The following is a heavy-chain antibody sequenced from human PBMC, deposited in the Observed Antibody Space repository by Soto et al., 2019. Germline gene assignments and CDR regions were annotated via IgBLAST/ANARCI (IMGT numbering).Heavy chain of an antibody. CDR1: GFTFSSYS. CDR2: ISSSSSYI. V-gene: IGHV3-21*01. J-gene: IGHJ3*02. Sequence: PGGSLRLSCAASGFTFSSYSMNWARQAPGKGLEWVSSISSSSSYIYYADSVKGRFTISRDNAKNSLYLQMNSLRAEDTAVYCCARTRTTNAFDMWGQGTMVTVSS. CDR3: ARTRTTNAFDM.